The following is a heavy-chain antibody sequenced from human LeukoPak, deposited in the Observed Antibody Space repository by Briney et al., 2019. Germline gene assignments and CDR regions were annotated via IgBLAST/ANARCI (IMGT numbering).Heavy chain of an antibody. CDR2: ITRPGSST. D-gene: IGHD2-2*02. V-gene: IGHV3-23*01. J-gene: IGHJ4*02. Sequence: GGSLRLSCAASGFTLSGAASTWVRQAPGKGLEWVSTITRPGSSTYYSDSVKGRFTISRDNSKNTLYLQMNSLRAEDTAVYYCARVNGYCSSTSCHREPLGYWGQGTLVTVSS. CDR1: GFTLSGAA. CDR3: ARVNGYCSSTSCHREPLGY.